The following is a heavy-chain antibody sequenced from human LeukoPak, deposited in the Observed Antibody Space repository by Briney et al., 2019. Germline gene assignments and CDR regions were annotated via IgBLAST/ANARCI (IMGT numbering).Heavy chain of an antibody. CDR3: ARGRNYYYYYYMDV. V-gene: IGHV4-34*01. J-gene: IGHJ6*03. CDR1: GGSFSGYY. Sequence: SETLSLTCAVYGGSFSGYYWSWIRQPPGKGLEWIGEINHSGSTNCNPSLKSRVTISVDTSKNQFSLKLSSETAADTAVYYCARGRNYYYYYYMDVWGKGTTVTVSS. CDR2: INHSGST. D-gene: IGHD1-14*01.